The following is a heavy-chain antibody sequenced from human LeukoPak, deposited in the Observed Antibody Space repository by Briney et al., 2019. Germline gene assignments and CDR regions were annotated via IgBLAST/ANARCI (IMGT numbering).Heavy chain of an antibody. V-gene: IGHV3-23*01. J-gene: IGHJ4*02. Sequence: GGTLRLSCAASGFTFSSHGMNWVRQAPGKGLEWVSGIRGDGVTTYYADSVKGRFTISRDNSKNTLYLQMNSLRAEDTAVYYCASLVVVPAAIEYYFDYWGQGTLVTVSS. D-gene: IGHD2-2*01. CDR2: IRGDGVTT. CDR1: GFTFSSHG. CDR3: ASLVVVPAAIEYYFDY.